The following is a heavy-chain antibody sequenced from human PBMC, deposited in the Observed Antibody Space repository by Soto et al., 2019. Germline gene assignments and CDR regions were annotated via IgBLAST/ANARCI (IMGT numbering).Heavy chain of an antibody. J-gene: IGHJ4*02. CDR1: GFTFSSYS. CDR3: AKDPINYYETTSVSY. CDR2: ISGSSSYI. V-gene: IGHV3-21*04. Sequence: GSLRLSCAASGFTFSSYSMNWVRQAPGKGLKWVSAISGSSSYIYYADSVKGRFTISRDKSKNTLYLQMNSLRAEDTAVYYCAKDPINYYETTSVSYWGQGTLVTVSS. D-gene: IGHD3-22*01.